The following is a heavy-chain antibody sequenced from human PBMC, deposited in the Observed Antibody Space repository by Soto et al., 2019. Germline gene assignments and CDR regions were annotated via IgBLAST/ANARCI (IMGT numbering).Heavy chain of an antibody. CDR2: ISSGSNTI. V-gene: IGHV3-48*01. CDR1: GFTFSSYS. Sequence: EVQLVESGGGLVQPGGSLRLSCAASGFTFSSYSMNWVRQAPGKGLEWVSYISSGSNTIYYAASVKGRFTISRDNAKNSLDLQMNSMRVEDTAVYYCARLGGGYGVWNWYFDVWGRGTLVTVSS. CDR3: ARLGGGYGVWNWYFDV. D-gene: IGHD3-3*01. J-gene: IGHJ2*01.